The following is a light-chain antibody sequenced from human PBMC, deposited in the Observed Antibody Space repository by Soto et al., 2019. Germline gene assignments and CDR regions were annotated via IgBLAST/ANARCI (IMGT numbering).Light chain of an antibody. CDR3: QQRSNWPPIT. V-gene: IGKV3-11*01. CDR1: QSVSSY. CDR2: DAS. J-gene: IGKJ5*01. Sequence: EIVLTQSPATLSLSPGERATLSCRASQSVSSYLDWYQQKPGQAPRHLIYDASNRTTGIPARFSGSGSGTDFTLTISSLEPEDVAVYYCQQRSNWPPITFGQGTRLEIK.